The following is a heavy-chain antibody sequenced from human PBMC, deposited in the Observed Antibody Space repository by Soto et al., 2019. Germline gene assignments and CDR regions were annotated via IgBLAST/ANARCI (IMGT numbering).Heavy chain of an antibody. CDR1: GFTFSSYG. J-gene: IGHJ4*02. V-gene: IGHV3-33*01. CDR2: IWYDGSNK. Sequence: SLRLSCAASGFTFSSYGMHWVRQAPGKGLEWVAVIWYDGSNKYYADSVKGRFTISRDNSKNTLYLQMNSLRAEDTAVYYCARGQNYYDSSGYLFDYWGQGTPVTVSS. CDR3: ARGQNYYDSSGYLFDY. D-gene: IGHD3-22*01.